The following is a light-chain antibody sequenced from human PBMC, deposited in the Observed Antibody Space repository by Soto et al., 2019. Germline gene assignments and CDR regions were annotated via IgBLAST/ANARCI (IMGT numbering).Light chain of an antibody. CDR1: QTVSSTY. CDR2: GAS. CDR3: QQYGSSST. Sequence: EIVLTQSPGTLSLSPGGRATLSCRASQTVSSTYLARYQQKPGQAPRLLIYGASNRATGIPDRFSGSGSGTDFTLTINGLEPEDFAVYYCQQYGSSSTFGQGTKLEIK. V-gene: IGKV3-20*01. J-gene: IGKJ2*01.